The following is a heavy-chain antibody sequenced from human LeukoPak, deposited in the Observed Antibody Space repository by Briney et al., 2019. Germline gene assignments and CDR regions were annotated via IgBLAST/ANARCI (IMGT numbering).Heavy chain of an antibody. D-gene: IGHD4-17*01. Sequence: SETLSLTCAVYGGSFSGYYWSWIRQPPGKGLEWIGEINHSGSTNYNPSLKSRVTISVDTSKNQFSLKLSSVTAADTAVYYCAGDYGDYYDYYYCYYMDVWGKGTTVTISS. CDR1: GGSFSGYY. CDR2: INHSGST. CDR3: AGDYGDYYDYYYCYYMDV. V-gene: IGHV4-34*01. J-gene: IGHJ6*03.